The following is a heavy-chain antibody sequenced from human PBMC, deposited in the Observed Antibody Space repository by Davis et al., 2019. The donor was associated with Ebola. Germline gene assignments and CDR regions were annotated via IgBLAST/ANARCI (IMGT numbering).Heavy chain of an antibody. CDR3: AKGDLAGYYYYGMDV. CDR2: ISGSGGST. CDR1: GFTFSSYA. J-gene: IGHJ6*02. V-gene: IGHV3-23*01. D-gene: IGHD6-19*01. Sequence: PGGSLRLSCAASGFTFSSYAMSWVRQAPGKGLEWVSAISGSGGSTYYADSVKGRFTISRDNSKNTLYLQMNSLRAEDTAVYYCAKGDLAGYYYYGMDVWGQGTTVTVSS.